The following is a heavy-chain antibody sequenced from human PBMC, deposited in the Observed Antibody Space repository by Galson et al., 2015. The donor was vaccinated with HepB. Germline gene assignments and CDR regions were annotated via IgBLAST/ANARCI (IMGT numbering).Heavy chain of an antibody. V-gene: IGHV3-48*02. J-gene: IGHJ2*01. CDR2: ISSSSTI. CDR3: ARYLPRGYFDL. Sequence: SLRLSCAASGFTFSSYSMNWVRQAPGKGLEWVSYISSSSTIYYADSVKGRFTISRDNAKNSLYLQMNSLRDEDTAVYYCARYLPRGYFDLWGRGTLVTVSS. CDR1: GFTFSSYS.